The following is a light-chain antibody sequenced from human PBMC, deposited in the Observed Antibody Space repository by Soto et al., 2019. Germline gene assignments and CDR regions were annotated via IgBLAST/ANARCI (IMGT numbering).Light chain of an antibody. Sequence: QSVLPQPPSASGSPGQSVTISCTGTSSDVGGYNYVSWYQQHPGRAPKLMIYEVNMRPSGVPDRFSGSKSGNTASLTVSGLQAEDEADYYCSSYAGSNNYVFGTGTKVTVL. CDR2: EVN. CDR1: SSDVGGYNY. J-gene: IGLJ1*01. V-gene: IGLV2-8*01. CDR3: SSYAGSNNYV.